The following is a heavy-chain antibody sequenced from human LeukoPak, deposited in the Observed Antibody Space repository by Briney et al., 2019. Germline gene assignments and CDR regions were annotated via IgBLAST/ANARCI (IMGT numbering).Heavy chain of an antibody. CDR3: ARSVDYDFWSGTREDAFDI. D-gene: IGHD3-3*01. CDR1: GGTFSSYT. V-gene: IGHV1-69*02. J-gene: IGHJ3*02. Sequence: SVKVSCKASGGTFSSYTISWVRQAPGQGLEWMERIIPILGIANYAQKFQGRVTITADKSTSTAYMELSSLRSEDTAVYYCARSVDYDFWSGTREDAFDIWGQGTMATVSS. CDR2: IIPILGIA.